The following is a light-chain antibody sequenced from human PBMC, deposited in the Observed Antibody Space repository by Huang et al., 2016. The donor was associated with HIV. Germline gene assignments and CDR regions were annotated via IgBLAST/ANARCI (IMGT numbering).Light chain of an antibody. J-gene: IGKJ3*01. CDR2: GAS. CDR3: QQYNTSPTT. V-gene: IGKV3-15*01. CDR1: QSVATQ. Sequence: EIIMTQFPATLSLSPGERATLSCRASQSVATQSAWYQQKPGQAPRLLILGASNRATGVPDRFSGSGSGTEFTLTISNLQSEDFAVYYCQQYNTSPTTFGPGTRVDVK.